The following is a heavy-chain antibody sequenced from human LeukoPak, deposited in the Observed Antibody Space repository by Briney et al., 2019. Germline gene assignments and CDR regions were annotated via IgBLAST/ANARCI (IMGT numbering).Heavy chain of an antibody. CDR3: ATTRRATDGIAVAGTGNEIDY. CDR1: GYSFTSNW. CDR2: IYPGDSDT. V-gene: IGHV5-51*01. Sequence: GESLKISCETSGYSFTSNWIAWVRQMPGKGLEWMGIIYPGDSDTRYSPSFQGQVTISADKSISTAYLQWSSLKASDTAMYYCATTRRATDGIAVAGTGNEIDYWGQGTLVTVSS. D-gene: IGHD6-19*01. J-gene: IGHJ4*02.